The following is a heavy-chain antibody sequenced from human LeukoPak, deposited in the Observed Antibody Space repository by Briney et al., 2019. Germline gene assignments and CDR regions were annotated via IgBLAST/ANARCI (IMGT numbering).Heavy chain of an antibody. D-gene: IGHD3-16*02. J-gene: IGHJ4*02. V-gene: IGHV4-31*03. Sequence: SQTLSLTCTVSGGANSSGGYYWSWIRQHPEKGPEWIGHMFYSGGTYYNPSLKSRVSMSVDTSQNHFSLKLTSVTAADTAVYYCTRGDPLRYWGQGIRVTVSS. CDR2: MFYSGGT. CDR3: TRGDPLRY. CDR1: GGANSSGGYY.